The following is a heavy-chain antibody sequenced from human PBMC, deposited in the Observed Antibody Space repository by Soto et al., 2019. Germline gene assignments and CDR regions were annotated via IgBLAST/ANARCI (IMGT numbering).Heavy chain of an antibody. J-gene: IGHJ6*02. CDR3: ARTYYDSSGSYYYYGMDV. D-gene: IGHD3-22*01. V-gene: IGHV4-59*01. Sequence: SETLSLTCTVSGGSISSYYWSWIRQPPGKGLEWIGYIYYSGSTNYNPSLKSRVTISVDTSKNQFSLKLSSVTAADTAVYYCARTYYDSSGSYYYYGMDVWGQGTTVTVSS. CDR1: GGSISSYY. CDR2: IYYSGST.